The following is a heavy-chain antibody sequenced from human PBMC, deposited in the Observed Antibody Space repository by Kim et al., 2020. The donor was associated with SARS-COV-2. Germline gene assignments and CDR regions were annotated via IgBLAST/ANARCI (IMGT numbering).Heavy chain of an antibody. CDR1: GFAFSGYD. V-gene: IGHV3-13*01. J-gene: IGHJ6*02. CDR3: VREVTGPHFYGLDV. D-gene: IGHD2-8*02. Sequence: GGSLRLSCAASGFAFSGYDMHWVRQPTGEGLEWVSAIDTAGGTYYPGSVKGRFTISRENAKDSMYLQIDSLRAGDTAVYYCVREVTGPHFYGLDVWGQGTTVTVSS. CDR2: IDTAGGT.